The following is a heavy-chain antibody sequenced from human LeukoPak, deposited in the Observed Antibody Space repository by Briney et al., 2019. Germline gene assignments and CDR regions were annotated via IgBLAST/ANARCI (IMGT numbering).Heavy chain of an antibody. CDR3: ARDLTIFGRGEGWYFDL. CDR1: GGSFSGYY. Sequence: SETLSLTCAVYGGSFSGYYWSWLRQPPGKRLEWVGEINHSGSTNYNPSLKSRVTISVDTSKNQFSLKLSSVTAADTAVYYCARDLTIFGRGEGWYFDLWGRGTLVTVSS. CDR2: INHSGST. V-gene: IGHV4-34*01. J-gene: IGHJ2*01. D-gene: IGHD3-3*01.